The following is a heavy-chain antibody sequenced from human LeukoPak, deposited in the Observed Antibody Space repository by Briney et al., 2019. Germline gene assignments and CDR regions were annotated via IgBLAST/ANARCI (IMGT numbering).Heavy chain of an antibody. D-gene: IGHD3-10*01. CDR3: ARDSSRGSWFDP. J-gene: IGHJ5*02. CDR1: GYTFTGYY. Sequence: ASVKVSCKASGYTFTGYYMHWARQAPGQGLEWMGWINPNSGGTNYAQKFQGRVTMTRDTSISTAYMELSRLRSDDTAVYYCARDSSRGSWFDPWGQGTLVTVSS. CDR2: INPNSGGT. V-gene: IGHV1-2*02.